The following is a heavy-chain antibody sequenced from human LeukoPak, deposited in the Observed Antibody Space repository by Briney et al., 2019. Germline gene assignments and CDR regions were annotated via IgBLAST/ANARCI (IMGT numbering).Heavy chain of an antibody. V-gene: IGHV4-34*01. CDR1: GESFSGYY. Sequence: SETLSLTCAVYGESFSGYYWSWIRQPPGKGLEWIGEINHSGSTNYNPSLKSRVTISVDTSKNQFSLKLSSVTAADTAVYYCARGAPYYDVLGPDYWGQGTLVTVSS. D-gene: IGHD3-9*01. J-gene: IGHJ4*02. CDR2: INHSGST. CDR3: ARGAPYYDVLGPDY.